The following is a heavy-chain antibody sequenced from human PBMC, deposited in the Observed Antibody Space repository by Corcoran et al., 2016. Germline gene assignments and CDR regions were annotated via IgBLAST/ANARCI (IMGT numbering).Heavy chain of an antibody. J-gene: IGHJ3*02. CDR2: IDWDDDK. V-gene: IGHV2-70*04. D-gene: IGHD3-16*02. CDR3: ARSKELSLYPDAFDI. CDR1: GFSLSTSGMR. Sequence: QVTLKESGPALVKPTQTLTLTCTFSGFSLSTSGMRVSWIRQPPGKALEWLARIDWDDDKFYSTSLKTRLTISKDTSKNQVVLTMTNMDPVDTATYYCARSKELSLYPDAFDIWGQGTMVTVSS.